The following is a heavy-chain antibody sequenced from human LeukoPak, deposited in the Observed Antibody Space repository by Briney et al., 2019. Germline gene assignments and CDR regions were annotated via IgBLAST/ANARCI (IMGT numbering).Heavy chain of an antibody. CDR2: ISSSSSYI. V-gene: IGHV3-21*01. CDR3: AKDSKLGQAAFDI. Sequence: GGSLRLSCAASGFTFSSYSMNWVRQAPGKGLEWVSSISSSSSYIYYADSVKGRFTISRDNAKNSLYLQMNSLRAEDTAVYYCAKDSKLGQAAFDIWGQGTMVTVSS. D-gene: IGHD4-23*01. J-gene: IGHJ3*02. CDR1: GFTFSSYS.